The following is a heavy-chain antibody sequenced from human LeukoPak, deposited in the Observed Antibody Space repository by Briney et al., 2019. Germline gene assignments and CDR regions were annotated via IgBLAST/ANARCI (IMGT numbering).Heavy chain of an antibody. CDR3: ARVMLWFGELLSGYYYGMDV. D-gene: IGHD3-10*01. CDR2: ISSSSSYI. V-gene: IGHV3-21*01. CDR1: GFTFSSYS. Sequence: PGGSLRLSCAASGFTFSSYSMNWVRQAPGKGLEWVSSISSSSSYIYYADSVKGRFTISRDNAKNSLYLQMNSLRAEDTAVYYCARVMLWFGELLSGYYYGMDVWGQGTTVTVSS. J-gene: IGHJ6*02.